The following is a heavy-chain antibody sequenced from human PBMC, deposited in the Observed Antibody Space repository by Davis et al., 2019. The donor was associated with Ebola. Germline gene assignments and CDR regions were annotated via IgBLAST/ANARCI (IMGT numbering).Heavy chain of an antibody. J-gene: IGHJ5*02. D-gene: IGHD6-19*01. CDR3: AREERGYSSGRFENWFDP. Sequence: GGSLRLSCAASGFSFATSNMNWVRQAPGKGLEWVSYISSTGNYIFYADSVRGRFTISRDNAKNSLYLQMNSLRAEDSAMYYCAREERGYSSGRFENWFDPWGQGTLVTVSS. V-gene: IGHV3-21*01. CDR1: GFSFATSN. CDR2: ISSTGNYI.